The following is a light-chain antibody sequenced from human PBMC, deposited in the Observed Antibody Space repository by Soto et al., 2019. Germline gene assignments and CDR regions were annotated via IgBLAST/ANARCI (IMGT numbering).Light chain of an antibody. V-gene: IGLV1-51*01. CDR2: DDN. Sequence: QSVLTQPPSASGTPGQRVTIDCSGSSSNIGSNTVNWYQQLPGTAPKLLIYDDNKRPSGIPDRFSGSKSGTSATLGITGFQTGDEADYYCGSWDSSLSAYVFGTGTKLTVL. J-gene: IGLJ1*01. CDR3: GSWDSSLSAYV. CDR1: SSNIGSNT.